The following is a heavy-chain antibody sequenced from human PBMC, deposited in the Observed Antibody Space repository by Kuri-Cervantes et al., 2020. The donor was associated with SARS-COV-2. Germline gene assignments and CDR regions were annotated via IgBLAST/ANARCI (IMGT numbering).Heavy chain of an antibody. V-gene: IGHV3-11*05. CDR3: ARGERGYYYGHGHY. D-gene: IGHD5-18*01. Sequence: GESLKISCAASGFTFSDYYMSWIRQAPGKGLEWVSYISSSSSYTNYADSVKGRFTISRDNAKNSLYLQMNSLRAEDTAVYYCARGERGYYYGHGHYWGQGTLVTVSS. J-gene: IGHJ4*02. CDR1: GFTFSDYY. CDR2: ISSSSSYT.